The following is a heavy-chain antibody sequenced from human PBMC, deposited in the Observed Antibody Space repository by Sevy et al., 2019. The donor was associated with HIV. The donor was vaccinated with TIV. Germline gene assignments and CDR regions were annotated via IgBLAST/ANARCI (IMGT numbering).Heavy chain of an antibody. D-gene: IGHD6-13*01. CDR1: GFTLNNYW. Sequence: GGSLRLSCVAFGFTLNNYWMHWVRKAQGKGLEWVANINKDGGGTYNVDSVGGRFTISRDNGRNLVFLQMNSLRVDDTALYFCVRAIAKDGSFWGQGTLVTVSS. V-gene: IGHV3-7*01. CDR2: INKDGGGT. J-gene: IGHJ4*02. CDR3: VRAIAKDGSF.